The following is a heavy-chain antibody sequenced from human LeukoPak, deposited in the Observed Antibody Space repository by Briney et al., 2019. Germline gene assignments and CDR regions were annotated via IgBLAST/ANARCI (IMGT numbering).Heavy chain of an antibody. Sequence: ASVKVSCKASGYTFTSYAMHWVRQAPGQRLEWMGWINAGNGNTKYSQKFQGRVTITRDTSASTAYMELSSLRSEDTAVYSCARGVATNRYYFDYWGQGTLVAVSS. D-gene: IGHD5-12*01. J-gene: IGHJ4*02. CDR3: ARGVATNRYYFDY. V-gene: IGHV1-3*01. CDR1: GYTFTSYA. CDR2: INAGNGNT.